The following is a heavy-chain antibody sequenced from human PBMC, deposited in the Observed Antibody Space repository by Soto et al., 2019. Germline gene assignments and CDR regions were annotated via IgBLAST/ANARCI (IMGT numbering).Heavy chain of an antibody. Sequence: GASVKVSCKASGYTFTSYGISWVRQAPGQGLEWMGWISAYNGNTNYAQKLQGRVTMTTDTSTSTAYMELRSLRSDDTAVYYCASYPIVVVTATLSPWGQGTLVTVSS. CDR1: GYTFTSYG. D-gene: IGHD2-21*02. CDR3: ASYPIVVVTATLSP. J-gene: IGHJ5*02. V-gene: IGHV1-18*04. CDR2: ISAYNGNT.